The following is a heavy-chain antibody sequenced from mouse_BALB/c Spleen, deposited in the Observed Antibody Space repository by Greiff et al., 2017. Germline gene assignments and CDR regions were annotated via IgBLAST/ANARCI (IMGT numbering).Heavy chain of an antibody. D-gene: IGHD1-1*01. CDR1: GYTFSSYW. J-gene: IGHJ2*01. CDR3: ARQPVVATNFDY. Sequence: VQLQQSGAELMKPGASVKISCKATGYTFSSYWIEWVKQRPGHGLEWIGEILPGSGSTNYNEKFKGKATFTADTSSNTAYMQLSSLTSEDSAVYYCARQPVVATNFDYWGQGTTLTVSS. V-gene: IGHV1-9*01. CDR2: ILPGSGST.